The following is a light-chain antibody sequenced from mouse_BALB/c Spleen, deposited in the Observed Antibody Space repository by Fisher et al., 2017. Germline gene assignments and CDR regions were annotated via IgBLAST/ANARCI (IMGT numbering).Light chain of an antibody. Sequence: IVITQTPALMSASPGEKVTMTCTASSSVSSSYLHWYQQKSGTSPKRWIYDTSKLASGVPARFSGSGSGNSYSLTISSMEGEDAATYYCQQFTSSPYTFGGGTKLEIK. CDR3: QQFTSSPYT. J-gene: IGKJ2*01. CDR1: SSVSS. V-gene: IGKV4-59*01. CDR2: DTS.